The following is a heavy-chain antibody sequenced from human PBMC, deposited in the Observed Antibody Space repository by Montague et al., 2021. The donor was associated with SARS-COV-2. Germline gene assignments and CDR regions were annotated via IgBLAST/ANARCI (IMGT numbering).Heavy chain of an antibody. J-gene: IGHJ4*02. V-gene: IGHV3-30*09. D-gene: IGHD3-16*01. CDR3: ARDRLKWGMITFGGNDY. Sequence: SLRLSCAASGFPFSDYAIYWVRQAPGKGLEWVALISYDGSNNYYADSVKGRFAISRDNSKNTLYLQMNSPRAEDTAVYFCARDRLKWGMITFGGNDYWGQGALVTVSS. CDR1: GFPFSDYA. CDR2: ISYDGSNN.